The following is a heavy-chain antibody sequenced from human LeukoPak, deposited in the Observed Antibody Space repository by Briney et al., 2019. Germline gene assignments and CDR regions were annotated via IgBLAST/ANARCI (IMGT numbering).Heavy chain of an antibody. CDR3: ARHDSSGYYYDDY. D-gene: IGHD3-22*01. Sequence: LETLSLTCTVSGGSISSSSYYWGWIRQPPGKGLEWIGSIYYSGSTYYNPSLKSRVTISVDTSKNQFSLKLSSVTAADTAVYYCARHDSSGYYYDDYWGQGTLVTVSS. CDR1: GGSISSSSYY. V-gene: IGHV4-39*01. J-gene: IGHJ4*02. CDR2: IYYSGST.